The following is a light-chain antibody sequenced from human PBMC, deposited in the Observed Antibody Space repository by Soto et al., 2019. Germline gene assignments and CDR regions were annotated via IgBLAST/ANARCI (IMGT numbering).Light chain of an antibody. V-gene: IGKV1-39*01. CDR3: QQGYSNPWT. J-gene: IGKJ1*01. Sequence: DIQMTQSPSSLSASVGDRVTITCRASQSVNTYLHWYQQKAGQAPKLLIYAASNLQSGVPSRFSGRGSGTDFTLTVESLQPEDFETYYCQQGYSNPWTFGQGTKVDIX. CDR1: QSVNTY. CDR2: AAS.